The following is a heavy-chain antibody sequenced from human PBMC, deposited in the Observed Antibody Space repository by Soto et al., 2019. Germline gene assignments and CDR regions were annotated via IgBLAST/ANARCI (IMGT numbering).Heavy chain of an antibody. Sequence: EVQLVASGGGLVQPGGSLRLSCGASGFTFNSQWMSWVRQAPGKGLEWVASIKQDGTEKYYVDSVKGRFSISRDNAKNSLFLQMNSLRAEDTAVYYCARAGNWGQGTLVTVSS. CDR3: ARAGN. D-gene: IGHD1-1*01. V-gene: IGHV3-7*01. CDR1: GFTFNSQW. J-gene: IGHJ4*02. CDR2: IKQDGTEK.